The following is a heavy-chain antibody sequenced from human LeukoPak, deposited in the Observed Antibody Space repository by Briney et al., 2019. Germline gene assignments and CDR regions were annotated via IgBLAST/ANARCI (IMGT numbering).Heavy chain of an antibody. J-gene: IGHJ4*02. V-gene: IGHV1-18*01. CDR2: ISVYNGNT. Sequence: ASVKVSCKASGYTFTSFGVSWVRQAPGQGLEWLGWISVYNGNTDYAQNFQGRVTLTTETSTNTAYMELRGLTSGDTAIYYCARGGADYDILSGLYLGYWGQGTLVTVSS. D-gene: IGHD3-9*01. CDR3: ARGGADYDILSGLYLGY. CDR1: GYTFTSFG.